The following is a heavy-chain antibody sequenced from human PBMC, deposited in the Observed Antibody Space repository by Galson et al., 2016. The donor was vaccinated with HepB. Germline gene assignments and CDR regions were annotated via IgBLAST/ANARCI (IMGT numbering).Heavy chain of an antibody. Sequence: GYTFTDFYIHWVRQAPGQGLEWMGWINPNSGGTDYAQKFQDWVTMTRDTSINTTYMELTRLRSDDTAVYYCARGRYFDWMYWFDPWGQGTLVTVSS. V-gene: IGHV1-2*04. CDR3: ARGRYFDWMYWFDP. D-gene: IGHD3-9*01. J-gene: IGHJ5*02. CDR1: GYTFTDFY. CDR2: INPNSGGT.